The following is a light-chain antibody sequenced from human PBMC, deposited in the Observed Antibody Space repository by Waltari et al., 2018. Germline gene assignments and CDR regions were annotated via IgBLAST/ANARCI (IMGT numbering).Light chain of an antibody. V-gene: IGKV3-20*01. CDR3: QQYGSSPSWT. CDR1: QSVSSSY. J-gene: IGKJ1*01. CDR2: GAS. Sequence: ELVLTQSPGPLPLSPGERATLSCRASQSVSSSYLAWYQQKPGQAPRLLIYGASSRATGIPDRFSGSGSGTDFTLTISRLEPEDFAVYYCQQYGSSPSWTFGQGTKVEIK.